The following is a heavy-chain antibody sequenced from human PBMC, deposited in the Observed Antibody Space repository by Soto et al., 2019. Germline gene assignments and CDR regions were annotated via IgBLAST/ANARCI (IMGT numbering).Heavy chain of an antibody. D-gene: IGHD1-26*01. CDR2: IYYRGST. CDR3: ARDRVGATDYYYGMDV. J-gene: IGHJ6*02. CDR1: GGSVSSGRYY. V-gene: IGHV4-61*01. Sequence: LALTCTVSGGSVSSGRYYWSWIRQPPGKGLEWIGYIYYRGSTNYNPSLKSRVTISVDTSKNQFSLKLTSVTAADTAVYYCARDRVGATDYYYGMDVWGQGTTVTVSS.